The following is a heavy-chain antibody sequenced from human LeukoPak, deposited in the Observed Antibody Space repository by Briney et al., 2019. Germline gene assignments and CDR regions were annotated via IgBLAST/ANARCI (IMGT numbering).Heavy chain of an antibody. CDR1: GFTFSSYA. V-gene: IGHV3-30-3*01. CDR3: ARSSGIAAPLRY. J-gene: IGHJ4*02. D-gene: IGHD6-13*01. CDR2: ISYDGSNK. Sequence: GGSLRLSCAASGFTFSSYAMHWVRQAPGKGLEWVAVISYDGSNKYYADSVKGRFTISRDNSKNTLYLQMNSLRAEDTAVYYCARSSGIAAPLRYWGQGTLVTVSS.